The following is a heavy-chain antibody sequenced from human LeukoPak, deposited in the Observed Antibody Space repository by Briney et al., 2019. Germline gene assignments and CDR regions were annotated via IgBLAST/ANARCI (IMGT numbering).Heavy chain of an antibody. CDR3: ARAREGVFDP. CDR1: GGSISSGDYY. Sequence: SETLSLTCTVSGGSISSGDYYWSWIRQPPGKGLEWIGYIYYSGSTYYNPSLKSRVTISVDTSKNQFSLKLSSVTAADTAVYYWARAREGVFDPWGQGTLVTVSS. CDR2: IYYSGST. V-gene: IGHV4-30-4*08. J-gene: IGHJ5*02.